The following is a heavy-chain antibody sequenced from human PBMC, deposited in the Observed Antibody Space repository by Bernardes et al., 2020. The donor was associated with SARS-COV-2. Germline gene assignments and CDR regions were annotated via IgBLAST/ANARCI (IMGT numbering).Heavy chain of an antibody. CDR3: ARGSGNYYFDV. D-gene: IGHD1-26*01. Sequence: GALRRTRAATGFTFRTYWMHWVRQTPEQGLVWVSRVNGDGSTTTYADSVKGRFSISRDNAKNTVYLQMNSLRVEDTALYYCARGSGNYYFDVWGKGILVTVSS. V-gene: IGHV3-74*01. J-gene: IGHJ4*02. CDR2: VNGDGSTT. CDR1: GFTFRTYW.